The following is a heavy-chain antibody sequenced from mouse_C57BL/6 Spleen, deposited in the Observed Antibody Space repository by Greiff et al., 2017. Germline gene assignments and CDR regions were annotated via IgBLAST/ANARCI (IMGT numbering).Heavy chain of an antibody. J-gene: IGHJ4*01. CDR3: ARGPTARYAMDY. CDR1: GYSFTSCYY. CDR2: IRYDGST. Sequence: EVQRVQSGPGLVKPSPSLSLTCSVTGYSFTSCYYWNWIRQCPGNKLEWMGYIRYDGSTNYNPSLKNRISITRDTSTNQFFLKLNSVTTEDAATYYCARGPTARYAMDYWGQGTSVTVSS. D-gene: IGHD1-2*01. V-gene: IGHV3-6*01.